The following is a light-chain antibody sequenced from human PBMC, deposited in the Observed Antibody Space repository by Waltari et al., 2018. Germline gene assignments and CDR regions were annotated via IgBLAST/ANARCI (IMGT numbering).Light chain of an antibody. CDR1: QSVSRT. CDR2: AAS. J-gene: IGKJ1*01. Sequence: EIVLTQSPGTLSLAPGERATLSCRASQSVSRTLAWYQQKPGQAPSLLIYAASTMATGIPDRFSGSVSGTDFSLTISRLGPEDFAVYYCQHYVRLPATFGQGTKVEIK. CDR3: QHYVRLPAT. V-gene: IGKV3-20*01.